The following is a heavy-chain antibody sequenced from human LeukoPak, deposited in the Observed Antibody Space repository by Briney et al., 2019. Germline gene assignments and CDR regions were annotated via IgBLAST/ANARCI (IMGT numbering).Heavy chain of an antibody. CDR2: IKQDGSEK. CDR3: ATKRWMGSGSPWFDP. Sequence: PGGSLRLSCADSGFTFSSYWMSWVRQAPGKGLEWVANIKQDGSEKYYVDSVKGRFTISRDNAEKSLYLQMNSLRVEDTAVYYCATKRWMGSGSPWFDPWGQGTLVTVSS. V-gene: IGHV3-7*01. D-gene: IGHD3-10*01. CDR1: GFTFSSYW. J-gene: IGHJ5*02.